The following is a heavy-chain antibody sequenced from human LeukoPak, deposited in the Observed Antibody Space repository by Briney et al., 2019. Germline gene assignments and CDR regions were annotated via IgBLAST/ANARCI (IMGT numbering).Heavy chain of an antibody. D-gene: IGHD4-11*01. V-gene: IGHV4-38-2*02. J-gene: IGHJ3*02. CDR2: IYHSGST. CDR3: ARDGSNLGAFDI. Sequence: SETLSLTCTVSGYSISSGYYWGWIRQPPGKGLEWIGSIYHSGSTYYDPSLKSRVTISVDTSKNQFSLKLSSVTAADTAVYYCARDGSNLGAFDIWGQGTMVTVSS. CDR1: GYSISSGYY.